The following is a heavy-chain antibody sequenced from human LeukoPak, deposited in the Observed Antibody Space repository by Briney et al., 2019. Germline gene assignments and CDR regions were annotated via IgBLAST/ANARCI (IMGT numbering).Heavy chain of an antibody. CDR2: MNPNSGNT. D-gene: IGHD1-26*01. Sequence: ASVKVSCKASGYTFTSYDINWVRQATGQGLEWMGWMNPNSGNTCYAQKFQGRVTMTRNTSISTAYMELSSLRSEDTAVYYCARAGGSYYYYYGMDVWGQGTTVTVSS. CDR3: ARAGGSYYYYYGMDV. V-gene: IGHV1-8*01. CDR1: GYTFTSYD. J-gene: IGHJ6*02.